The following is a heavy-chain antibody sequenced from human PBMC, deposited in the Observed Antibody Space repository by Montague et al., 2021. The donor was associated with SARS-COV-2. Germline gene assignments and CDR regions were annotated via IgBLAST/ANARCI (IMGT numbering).Heavy chain of an antibody. V-gene: IGHV4-34*01. J-gene: IGHJ4*02. CDR2: KN. Sequence: KNKYNPSLKGRVTISVDTSKNQFSLKLSSVTAADTAVYYCARGGGYSYGSLDYCGQGTLVTVSS. D-gene: IGHD5-18*01. CDR3: ARGGGYSYGSLDY.